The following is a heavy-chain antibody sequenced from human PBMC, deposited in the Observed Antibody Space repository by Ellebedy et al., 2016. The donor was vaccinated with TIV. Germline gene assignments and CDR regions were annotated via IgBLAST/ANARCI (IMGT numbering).Heavy chain of an antibody. D-gene: IGHD2-2*01. V-gene: IGHV3-64D*06. Sequence: PGGSLRLSCLVSGFTFSSYAMHWVRQAPGGRLDYVSSITNNGSGTYYADSVKGRFTISRDNSKNTLWLQMSSLRAEDTAVYYCVRRVFCLSTICPLYFDWWGQGALVTVST. CDR3: VRRVFCLSTICPLYFDW. CDR2: ITNNGSGT. CDR1: GFTFSSYA. J-gene: IGHJ4*02.